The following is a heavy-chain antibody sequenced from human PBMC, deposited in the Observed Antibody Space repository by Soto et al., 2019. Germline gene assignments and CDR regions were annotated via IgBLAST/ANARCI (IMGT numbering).Heavy chain of an antibody. J-gene: IGHJ4*02. D-gene: IGHD6-6*01. CDR1: SGSFRGFY. CDR2: ISQSGST. CDR3: ARATKVSGSSQTRPDF. V-gene: IGHV4-34*01. Sequence: SETLSLTCSIYSGSFRGFYWSWIRQPPGKRLEWIWEISQSGSTNYNPSLKSRVSISVDTAKNQFSLNLTSVTAADTAVYYCARATKVSGSSQTRPDFWGQGALVTVSS.